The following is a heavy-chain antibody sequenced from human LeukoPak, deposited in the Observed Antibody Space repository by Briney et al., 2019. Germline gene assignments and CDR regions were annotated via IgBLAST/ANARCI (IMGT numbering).Heavy chain of an antibody. Sequence: SETLSLTCTVSGGSIIGYYWSWIRQPPGKGLEWIGYIYYSGSSNYNPSLKSRVTISVDTSKNQFSLKLSSVTAADTAVYYCARRSPVGSYVSGSYYYYGMDVWGQGTTVTVSS. CDR3: ARRSPVGSYVSGSYYYYGMDV. CDR1: GGSIIGYY. D-gene: IGHD1-26*01. V-gene: IGHV4-59*08. CDR2: IYYSGSS. J-gene: IGHJ6*02.